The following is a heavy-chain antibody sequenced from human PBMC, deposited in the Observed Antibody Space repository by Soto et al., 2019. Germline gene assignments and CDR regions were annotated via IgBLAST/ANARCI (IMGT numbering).Heavy chain of an antibody. CDR1: GFTFRSYS. V-gene: IGHV3-48*02. D-gene: IGHD3-22*01. Sequence: GSLRLSCAASGFTFRSYSMNWVRQAPGKGQEWVSYISSSSSTIYYADSVEGRFTISRDNAKNSLYLQMNSLREEDTAVYYCARGPITMIVVIVPAAFYLWGQGTMVTVSS. CDR2: ISSSSSTI. J-gene: IGHJ3*01. CDR3: ARGPITMIVVIVPAAFYL.